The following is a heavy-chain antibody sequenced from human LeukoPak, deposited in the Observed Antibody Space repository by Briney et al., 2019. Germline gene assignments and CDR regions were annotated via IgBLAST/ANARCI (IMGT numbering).Heavy chain of an antibody. Sequence: ASVKVSCKASGNTFTSYDINWVRQATGQGLEWMGWMNPNSGNTGYAQKFQGRVTMTRNTSISTAYMELSSLRSEDTAVYYCATTPRYCSSTSCPIDYWGQGTLVTVSS. CDR2: MNPNSGNT. D-gene: IGHD2-2*01. V-gene: IGHV1-8*01. J-gene: IGHJ4*02. CDR3: ATTPRYCSSTSCPIDY. CDR1: GNTFTSYD.